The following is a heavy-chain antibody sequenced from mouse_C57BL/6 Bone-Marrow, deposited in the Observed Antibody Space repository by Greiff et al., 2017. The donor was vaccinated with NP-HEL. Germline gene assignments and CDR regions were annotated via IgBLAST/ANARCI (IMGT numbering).Heavy chain of an antibody. CDR3: ARRGLGNFFAY. V-gene: IGHV1-61*01. CDR2: IYPSDSET. Sequence: QVQLQQPGAELVRPGSSVKLSCKASGYTFTSYWMDWVKQRPGQGLEWIGNIYPSDSETHYNQQFKEKATLTVDKSSSTAYMQLSSLTSEDSAVYYCARRGLGNFFAYWGQGTLVTVSA. CDR1: GYTFTSYW. J-gene: IGHJ3*01. D-gene: IGHD2-1*01.